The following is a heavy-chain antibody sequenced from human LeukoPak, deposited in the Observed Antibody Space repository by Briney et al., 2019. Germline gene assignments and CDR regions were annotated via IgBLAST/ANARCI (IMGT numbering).Heavy chain of an antibody. D-gene: IGHD2-15*01. J-gene: IGHJ5*02. Sequence: ASVKVSCKASGYTSTSYAMHWVRQAPGQRLEWMGWINAGNGNTKYSQEFQGRVTITRDTSASTAYMELSSLRSEDTAVYYCARGLGYCSGGSCSRNWFDPWGQGTLVTVSS. CDR3: ARGLGYCSGGSCSRNWFDP. V-gene: IGHV1-3*01. CDR2: INAGNGNT. CDR1: GYTSTSYA.